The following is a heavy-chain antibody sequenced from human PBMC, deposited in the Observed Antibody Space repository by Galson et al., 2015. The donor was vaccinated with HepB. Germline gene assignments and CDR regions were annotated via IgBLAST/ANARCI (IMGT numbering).Heavy chain of an antibody. J-gene: IGHJ4*02. CDR1: GFSLTTTQVG. Sequence: PALVKPTQTLTLTCTFSGFSLTTTQVGVGWVRQPPGKALEWLALVYWDDDKRYNPSLRNRLTIAKDTSKNQVVLRVTNVDPVDTSTYYCAHRLAYNGAWNFGSFDFWGQGTLVTVSS. CDR2: VYWDDDK. D-gene: IGHD1-7*01. V-gene: IGHV2-5*02. CDR3: AHRLAYNGAWNFGSFDF.